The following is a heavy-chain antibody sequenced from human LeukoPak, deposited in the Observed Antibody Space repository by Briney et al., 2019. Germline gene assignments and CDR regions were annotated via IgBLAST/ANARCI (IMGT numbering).Heavy chain of an antibody. CDR2: IYSGGST. Sequence: GGSLRLSCAASGFTVSSNYMSWVRQAPGKGLEWVSVIYSGGSTYYADSVKGRFTISRDNSKNTLYLQMNSLRAEDTAVYYCARATYDFWSGPDFDYWGQGTLVTVSS. CDR3: ARATYDFWSGPDFDY. CDR1: GFTVSSNY. D-gene: IGHD3-3*01. V-gene: IGHV3-53*01. J-gene: IGHJ4*02.